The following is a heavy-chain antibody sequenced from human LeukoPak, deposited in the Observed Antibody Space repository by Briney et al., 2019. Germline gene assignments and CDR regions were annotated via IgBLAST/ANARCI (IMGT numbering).Heavy chain of an antibody. J-gene: IGHJ3*01. Sequence: ASVKVSCKASGYTFTDYYMHWVRQAPGQGLEWMGWINPNSGGTNYAQKFQGRVTMTSDTSVSTAYMEVARLRSGDTAIYYCATHIATPGRIAFDLWGQGTMVIVSS. V-gene: IGHV1-2*02. CDR3: ATHIATPGRIAFDL. CDR1: GYTFTDYY. D-gene: IGHD6-13*01. CDR2: INPNSGGT.